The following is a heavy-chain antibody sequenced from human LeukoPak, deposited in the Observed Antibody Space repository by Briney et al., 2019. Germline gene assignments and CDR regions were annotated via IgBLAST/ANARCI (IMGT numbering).Heavy chain of an antibody. CDR1: GFSLSTNGMC. Sequence: SGPALVKPTQTLTLTCTFSGFSLSTNGMCVSWSRQPPGKALEWVARIDWDDDKYFRTSLETRLTISKDTSKNQVVLTMTNMDPVDTATYYCARGRGYFYDSSGYYTFDYWGQGTLVTVSS. J-gene: IGHJ4*02. V-gene: IGHV2-70*11. D-gene: IGHD3-22*01. CDR3: ARGRGYFYDSSGYYTFDY. CDR2: IDWDDDK.